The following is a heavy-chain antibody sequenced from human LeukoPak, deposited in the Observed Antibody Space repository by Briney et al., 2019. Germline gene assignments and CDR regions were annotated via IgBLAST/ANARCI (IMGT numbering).Heavy chain of an antibody. CDR3: ARRSAYDSSGYYQYYFDY. D-gene: IGHD3-22*01. J-gene: IGHJ4*02. V-gene: IGHV5-51*01. CDR2: IYPGDSDT. Sequence: GESLKISCKGSGYSFTSYWIGWVRQMPGKGLEWMGIIYPGDSDTRYSPSFQGQVTISADKSISTAYLQWSSLKASDTAMYYCARRSAYDSSGYYQYYFDYGGQGTLVTVSS. CDR1: GYSFTSYW.